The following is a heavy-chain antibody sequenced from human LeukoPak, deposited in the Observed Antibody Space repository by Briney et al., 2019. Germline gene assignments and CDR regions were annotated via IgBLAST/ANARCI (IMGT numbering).Heavy chain of an antibody. J-gene: IGHJ4*02. CDR3: ARGTMVRFDY. V-gene: IGHV3-21*01. Sequence: PGGSLRLSCAASGFAFSTYDMNWVRQAPGKGLEWVSSISSSSSYIYYADSVKGRFTISRDNAKNSLYLQMNSLRAEDTAVYYCARGTMVRFDYWGQGTLVTVSS. CDR2: ISSSSSYI. D-gene: IGHD3-10*01. CDR1: GFAFSTYD.